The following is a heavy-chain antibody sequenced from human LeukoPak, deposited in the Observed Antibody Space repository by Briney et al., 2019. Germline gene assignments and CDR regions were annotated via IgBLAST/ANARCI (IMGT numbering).Heavy chain of an antibody. J-gene: IGHJ4*02. V-gene: IGHV3-30*18. CDR2: ISYDGSNK. CDR1: GFTFSSYG. CDR3: AKVARGSRGSGSYSLFDY. Sequence: GGSLRLSCAASGFTFSSYGMHWVRQDPGKGLEWVAVISYDGSNKYYADSVKGRFTISRDNSKNTLYLQMNSLRAEDTAVYYCAKVARGSRGSGSYSLFDYWGQGTLVTVSS. D-gene: IGHD3-10*01.